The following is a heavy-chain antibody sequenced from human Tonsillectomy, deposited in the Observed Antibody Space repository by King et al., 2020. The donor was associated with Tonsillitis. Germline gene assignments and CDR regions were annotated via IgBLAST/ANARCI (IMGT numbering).Heavy chain of an antibody. J-gene: IGHJ6*02. CDR3: ARDRIVDTAMVPYYYYYGMDV. D-gene: IGHD5-18*01. CDR1: GFTFSSYA. Sequence: VQLVESGGGVVQPGRSLRLSCAASGFTFSSYAMHWVRQAPGKGLEWVAVISYDGSNKYYADSVKGRFTISRDNSKNTLYLQMNSLRAEDTAVYYCARDRIVDTAMVPYYYYYGMDVWGQGTTVTVSS. CDR2: ISYDGSNK. V-gene: IGHV3-30-3*01.